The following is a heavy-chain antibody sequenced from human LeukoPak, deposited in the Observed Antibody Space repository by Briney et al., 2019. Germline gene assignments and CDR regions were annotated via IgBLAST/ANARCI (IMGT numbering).Heavy chain of an antibody. CDR3: ARDYGGSSPFDY. Sequence: GGSLRLSCAASGFTFSNYEMHWVRQAPGKGLEWVSYISSSGSDIYYADSVKGRFTISRDNAKSSLYLHMNSLRAEDTAVYYCARDYGGSSPFDYWGQGTLVTVSS. CDR1: GFTFSNYE. J-gene: IGHJ4*02. V-gene: IGHV3-48*03. D-gene: IGHD4-23*01. CDR2: ISSSGSDI.